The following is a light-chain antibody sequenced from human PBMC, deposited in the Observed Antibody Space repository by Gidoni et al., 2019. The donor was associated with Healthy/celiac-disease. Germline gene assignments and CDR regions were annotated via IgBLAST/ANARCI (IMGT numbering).Light chain of an antibody. Sequence: DIQMTQSPSSLSASVGDRVTITCRASKRISSYLNWYQQKPGKAPKLLIYAASSLQSGVPSRFSGSGSGTDFTLTISSLLPEDFATYYCRQSYCTPLTFGGGTKVEIK. CDR3: RQSYCTPLT. CDR2: AAS. CDR1: KRISSY. V-gene: IGKV1-39*01. J-gene: IGKJ4*01.